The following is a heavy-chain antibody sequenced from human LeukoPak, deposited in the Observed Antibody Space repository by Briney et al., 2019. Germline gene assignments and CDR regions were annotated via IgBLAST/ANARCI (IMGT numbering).Heavy chain of an antibody. Sequence: SVKVSCKASGGTFISYTISWVRQAPGQGLEWMGRIIPILGIANYAQKFQGRVTITADKSTSTAYIELSSLRSEDTAVYYCTYCSSTSCYSYYGMDVWGQGTTVTVSS. CDR1: GGTFISYT. V-gene: IGHV1-69*02. D-gene: IGHD2-2*01. J-gene: IGHJ6*02. CDR2: IIPILGIA. CDR3: TYCSSTSCYSYYGMDV.